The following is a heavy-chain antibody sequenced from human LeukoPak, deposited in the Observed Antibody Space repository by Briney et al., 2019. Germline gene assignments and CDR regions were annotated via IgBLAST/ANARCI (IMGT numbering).Heavy chain of an antibody. CDR3: ARAYCGGDCSIDY. J-gene: IGHJ4*02. CDR2: ISSSSSYI. D-gene: IGHD2-21*02. V-gene: IGHV3-21*01. CDR1: GFTFSSYS. Sequence: GGSLRLSSAASGFTFSSYSTYWVRQAPRKGVEWVSSISSSSSYIYYADSVKGRFTISRDNAKNSLYLQMNSLRAEDTAVYYCARAYCGGDCSIDYWGQGTLVTVSS.